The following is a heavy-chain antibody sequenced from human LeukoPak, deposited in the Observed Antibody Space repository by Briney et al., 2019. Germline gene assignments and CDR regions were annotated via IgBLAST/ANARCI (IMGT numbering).Heavy chain of an antibody. CDR3: TTAVAGGETPNVDY. Sequence: GGSLRLSCAASGYTFSSYWMHWVRQAPGKGLVWVSRIDTDGSITSYADSAKGRFTISRDNAKNSLYLQMNSLRAEDTAVYYCTTAVAGGETPNVDYWGQGTLVTVSS. J-gene: IGHJ4*02. CDR2: IDTDGSIT. D-gene: IGHD6-19*01. V-gene: IGHV3-74*01. CDR1: GYTFSSYW.